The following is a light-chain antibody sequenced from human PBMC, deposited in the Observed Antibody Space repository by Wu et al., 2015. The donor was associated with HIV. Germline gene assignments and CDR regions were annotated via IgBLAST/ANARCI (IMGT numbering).Light chain of an antibody. CDR1: QSVDSN. J-gene: IGKJ2*01. V-gene: IGKV3-15*01. Sequence: EIVLTQSPGTLSLSPGQRATLSCRASQSVDSNLAWYQQKPGQAPRLLIYGASTRATGVPARFSGSGSGTEFTLTISSLQSEDFASYYCQQYKHWPRAFGQGTRLEI. CDR2: GAS. CDR3: QQYKHWPRA.